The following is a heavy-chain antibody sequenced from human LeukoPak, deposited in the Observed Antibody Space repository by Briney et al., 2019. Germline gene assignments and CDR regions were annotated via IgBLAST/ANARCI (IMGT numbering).Heavy chain of an antibody. V-gene: IGHV3-20*04. CDR2: ISWNGGSI. Sequence: GGSLRLSCVASGFTFHAHGMNWVRQAPGKGLEWVSGISWNGGSISYADSVKGRFTISRDNTKNSLYLQMTSLKVEGTALYYCVKDGSYIAFDIWGLGTMVTVSS. CDR3: VKDGSYIAFDI. D-gene: IGHD1-26*01. CDR1: GFTFHAHG. J-gene: IGHJ3*02.